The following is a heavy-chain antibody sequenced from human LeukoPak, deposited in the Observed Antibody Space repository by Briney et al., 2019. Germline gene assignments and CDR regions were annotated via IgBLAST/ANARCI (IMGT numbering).Heavy chain of an antibody. Sequence: GASVKVSCKASGYTFTSHGISWVRQAPGQGLEWMGWISAYNGNTNYAQKLQGRVTMTTDTSTSTAYMELRSLRSDDTAVYYCARGLDTAMVTSFDYWGQGTLVTVSS. D-gene: IGHD5-18*01. J-gene: IGHJ4*02. V-gene: IGHV1-18*01. CDR3: ARGLDTAMVTSFDY. CDR2: ISAYNGNT. CDR1: GYTFTSHG.